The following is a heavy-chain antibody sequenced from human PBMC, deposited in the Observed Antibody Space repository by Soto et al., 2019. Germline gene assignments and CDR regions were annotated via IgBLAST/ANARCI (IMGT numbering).Heavy chain of an antibody. J-gene: IGHJ4*02. Sequence: VQLVESGGGLVQPGRSLRLSCAASGFTFDDYAMHWVRQAPGKGLEWVSGISWNSGSIGYADSVKGRFTISRDNAKNSLYLQMNSLRAEDTALYYCAKGWGYSSGWLNYWGQGTLVTVSS. CDR2: ISWNSGSI. V-gene: IGHV3-9*01. D-gene: IGHD6-19*01. CDR3: AKGWGYSSGWLNY. CDR1: GFTFDDYA.